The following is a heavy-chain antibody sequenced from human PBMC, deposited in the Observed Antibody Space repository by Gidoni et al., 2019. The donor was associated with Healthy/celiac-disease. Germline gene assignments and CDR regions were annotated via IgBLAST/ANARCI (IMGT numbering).Heavy chain of an antibody. CDR2: INHSGST. CDR1: GWSFSGYY. D-gene: IGHD6-13*01. CDR3: ARPSYSSSWWYFDY. Sequence: QVQLQQWGAGLLKPSETLSLTCAVDGWSFSGYYWLWIRQPPGKGLEWIVEINHSGSTNYNPSLKSRVTISVDTSKNQFSLKLSSVTAADTAVYYCARPSYSSSWWYFDYWGQVTLVTVSS. J-gene: IGHJ4*02. V-gene: IGHV4-34*01.